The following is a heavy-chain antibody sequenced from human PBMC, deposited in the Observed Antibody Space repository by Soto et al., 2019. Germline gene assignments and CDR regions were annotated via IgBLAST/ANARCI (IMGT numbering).Heavy chain of an antibody. CDR2: INPNSGGT. D-gene: IGHD6-13*01. CDR3: ARGWGIAAPGPNWFDP. Sequence: ASVKVSCKASGYSLSGYYLHWVRQAPGQGPEWMGWINPNSGGTKYVQKFQGRVTMTRDTSISTVYLELSRLRSKDTAVYYCARGWGIAAPGPNWFDPWGQGTLVTVSS. CDR1: GYSLSGYY. V-gene: IGHV1-2*02. J-gene: IGHJ5*02.